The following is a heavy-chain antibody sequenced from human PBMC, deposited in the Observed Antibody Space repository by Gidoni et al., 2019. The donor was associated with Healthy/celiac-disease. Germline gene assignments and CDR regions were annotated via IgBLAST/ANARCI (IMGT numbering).Heavy chain of an antibody. CDR3: ARDPESSIAAARVAGNDY. CDR2: IWYDGSNK. J-gene: IGHJ4*02. V-gene: IGHV3-33*01. CDR1: GFTFSSYG. D-gene: IGHD6-13*01. Sequence: QVQLVESGGGVVQPGRSLRLSCAASGFTFSSYGMHWVRQAPGKGLEWVAVIWYDGSNKYYADSVKGRFTISRDNSKNTLYLQMNSLRAEDTAVYYCARDPESSIAAARVAGNDYWGQGTLVTVSS.